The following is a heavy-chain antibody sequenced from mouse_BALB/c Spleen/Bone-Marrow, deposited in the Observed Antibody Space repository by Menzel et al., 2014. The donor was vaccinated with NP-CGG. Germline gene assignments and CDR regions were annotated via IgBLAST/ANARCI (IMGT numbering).Heavy chain of an antibody. CDR3: ARYYYGSSLFAY. CDR1: GFNIKDTY. V-gene: IGHV14-3*02. J-gene: IGHJ3*01. D-gene: IGHD1-1*01. CDR2: IDPANGNT. Sequence: EVQRVESGAELVKPGASVKLSCTASGFNIKDTYMYWVKQRPEQGLEWIGRIDPANGNTKYDPKFQDKATITADTSSNTAYLRLSSLTSEDTAVYYCARYYYGSSLFAYWGQGTLVTVSA.